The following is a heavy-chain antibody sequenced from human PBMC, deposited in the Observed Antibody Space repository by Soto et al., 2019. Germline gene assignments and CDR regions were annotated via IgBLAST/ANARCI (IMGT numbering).Heavy chain of an antibody. V-gene: IGHV1-69*13. Sequence: SVKVSCKASGGTFSSYAISWLRQAPGQGIEWMGGIIPIFGTADYAQKFQGRVTITADESTSTAYMELSSLRSEDTAVYYCASIRANTYYYGMDVWGQGTTVTVSS. CDR3: ASIRANTYYYGMDV. J-gene: IGHJ6*02. CDR2: IIPIFGTA. CDR1: GGTFSSYA. D-gene: IGHD3-10*01.